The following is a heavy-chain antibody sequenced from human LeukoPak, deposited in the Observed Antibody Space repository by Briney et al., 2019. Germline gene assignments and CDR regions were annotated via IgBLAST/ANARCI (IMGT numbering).Heavy chain of an antibody. V-gene: IGHV3-48*03. J-gene: IGHJ4*02. CDR2: ISSSGSTI. D-gene: IGHD3-16*01. CDR1: GLTFSSYE. Sequence: GGSLRLSCAASGLTFSSYEMNWVRQAPGKGLEWVSYISSSGSTIYYADSAKGRFTISRDNAKNSLYLQMNSLRAEDTAVYYCARDALGLRLGELWDYWGQGTLVTVSS. CDR3: ARDALGLRLGELWDY.